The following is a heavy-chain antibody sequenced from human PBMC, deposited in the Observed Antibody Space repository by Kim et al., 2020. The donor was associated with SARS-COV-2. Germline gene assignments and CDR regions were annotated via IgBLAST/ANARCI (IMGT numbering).Heavy chain of an antibody. Sequence: SETLSLTCTVSAVSITTTDYYWDWIRQPPGKGLEWIGSIYYSGTTYYNPSLNSRVTISVDTSKNQFSLRLRSVTAADTAVYYCARRARYGAVTGFDHWG. CDR3: ARRARYGAVTGFDH. D-gene: IGHD6-19*01. V-gene: IGHV4-39*01. CDR1: AVSITTTDYY. J-gene: IGHJ4*01. CDR2: IYYSGTT.